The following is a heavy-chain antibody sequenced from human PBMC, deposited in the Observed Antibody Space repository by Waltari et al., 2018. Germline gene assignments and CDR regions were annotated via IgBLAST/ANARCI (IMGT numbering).Heavy chain of an antibody. CDR1: GGSISSSSYY. CDR3: AKSARKKSIAAAFVDY. D-gene: IGHD6-13*01. Sequence: QLQLQESGPGLVKPSETLSLTCTVSGGSISSSSYYWGWIRQPPGKGLEWIGSIYYSGSTYYNPSLKSRVTISVDTSKNQFSLKLSSVTAADTAVYYCAKSARKKSIAAAFVDYWGQGTLVTVSS. V-gene: IGHV4-39*07. CDR2: IYYSGST. J-gene: IGHJ4*02.